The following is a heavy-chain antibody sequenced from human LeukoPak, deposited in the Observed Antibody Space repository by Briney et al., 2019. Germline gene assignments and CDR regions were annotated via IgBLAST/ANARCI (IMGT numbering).Heavy chain of an antibody. Sequence: PSETLSLTCTVSGGTISSYYRSWIRQPPGKGLEWIGYIYYSGSTNYNPSLKSRVTISVDTSKNQFSLKLSSVTAADTAVYYCARKSGSSYFDYWGQGTLVTVSS. V-gene: IGHV4-59*01. J-gene: IGHJ4*02. D-gene: IGHD1-26*01. CDR1: GGTISSYY. CDR2: IYYSGST. CDR3: ARKSGSSYFDY.